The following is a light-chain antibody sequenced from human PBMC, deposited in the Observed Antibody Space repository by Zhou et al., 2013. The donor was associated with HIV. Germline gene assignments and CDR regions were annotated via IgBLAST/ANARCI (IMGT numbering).Light chain of an antibody. CDR1: QSVRNTY. Sequence: EIVMTQSPATLSVSPGERATLSCRASQSVRNTYLAWYQQKPGQAPRLLIYGASSRATGIPDRFSGSGSGTDFTLTISRLEPEDFAVYYCQQYGNSPFTFGPGTKVD. CDR3: QQYGNSPFT. J-gene: IGKJ3*01. CDR2: GAS. V-gene: IGKV3-20*01.